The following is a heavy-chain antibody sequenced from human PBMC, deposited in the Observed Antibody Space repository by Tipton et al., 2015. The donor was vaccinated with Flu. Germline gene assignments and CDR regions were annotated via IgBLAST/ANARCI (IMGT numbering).Heavy chain of an antibody. CDR2: IYISENI. Sequence: TLSLTCTVSGDSISTYYWSWIRQPAGKGLEWIGRIYISENISYNPSLKSRVTMSVDTSKNQFSLKLTSVTAADTAVYYCARISRPTMVRGFVGGAYFDYWGQGTLVTVSS. J-gene: IGHJ4*02. CDR1: GDSISTYY. CDR3: ARISRPTMVRGFVGGAYFDY. V-gene: IGHV4-4*07. D-gene: IGHD3-10*01.